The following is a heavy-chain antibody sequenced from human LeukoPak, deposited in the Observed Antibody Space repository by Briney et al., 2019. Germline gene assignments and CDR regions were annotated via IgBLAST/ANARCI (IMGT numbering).Heavy chain of an antibody. Sequence: LSLTCAVYGGSFSGYYWSWIRQPPGKGLEWVSYISSSSSTIFYADSVKGRFTISRDNAKNSLYLQMNSLRDEDTAMYYCARGRSAAGPLHYCDYWGQGALVTVSS. D-gene: IGHD6-13*01. J-gene: IGHJ4*02. CDR1: GGSFSGYY. CDR3: ARGRSAAGPLHYCDY. V-gene: IGHV3-11*04. CDR2: ISSSSSTI.